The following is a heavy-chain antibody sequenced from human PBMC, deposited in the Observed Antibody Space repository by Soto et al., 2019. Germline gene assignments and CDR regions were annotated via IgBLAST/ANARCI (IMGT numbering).Heavy chain of an antibody. V-gene: IGHV4-30-4*01. CDR3: DRVRLGYGELDY. J-gene: IGHJ4*02. D-gene: IGHD4-17*01. CDR2: IYYSGST. Sequence: TSETLSLTCTVSGGSISSGDYYWSWIRQPPGKGLEWIGYIYYSGSTYYNPSLKSRVTISVDTSKNQFSLKLSSVTAADTAVYYCDRVRLGYGELDYWGQGTLVTVSS. CDR1: GGSISSGDYY.